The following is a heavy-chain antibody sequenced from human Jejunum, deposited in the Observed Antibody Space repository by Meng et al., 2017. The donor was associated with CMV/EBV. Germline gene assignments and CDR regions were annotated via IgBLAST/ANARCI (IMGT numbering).Heavy chain of an antibody. CDR2: IGSSGGDT. D-gene: IGHD2-2*01. CDR1: IVSRWA. Sequence: IVSRWAMTWVRQDAGKGMGWLSVIGSSGGDTYYADSVKGRFTISRDNSKNTLYLQMDSLRAEDTAEYYCAKESGEYQMLSYYGLDVWGQGTTVTVSS. J-gene: IGHJ6*02. CDR3: AKESGEYQMLSYYGLDV. V-gene: IGHV3-23*01.